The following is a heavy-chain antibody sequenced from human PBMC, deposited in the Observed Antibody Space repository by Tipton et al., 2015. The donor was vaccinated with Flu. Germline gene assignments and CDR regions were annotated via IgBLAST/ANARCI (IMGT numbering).Heavy chain of an antibody. D-gene: IGHD6-19*01. V-gene: IGHV1-18*01. CDR1: GYTFNSYG. J-gene: IGHJ6*02. CDR3: APTPGAVADNPGYYYGMEV. CDR2: ISGYNDYP. Sequence: QSGPEVKKPGASVKVSCKASGYTFNSYGISWVRQAPGQGLEWMGWISGYNDYPKYAQKFQGRVAMTADTSTTTAYLELRSLTSDDTAVYFCAPTPGAVADNPGYYYGMEVRGQGTTVTVSS.